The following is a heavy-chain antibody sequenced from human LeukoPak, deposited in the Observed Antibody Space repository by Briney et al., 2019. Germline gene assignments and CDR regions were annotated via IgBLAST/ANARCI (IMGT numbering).Heavy chain of an antibody. CDR1: GFTFNNYA. CDR3: AKDRSIGTYYTFDS. D-gene: IGHD1-26*01. J-gene: IGHJ4*02. V-gene: IGHV3-23*01. Sequence: GGSLRLSCAASGFTFNNYAMSWVRQAPGKGLEWVSTVSGSGAIAYYTDSDKGRLTISRDNSRNTLYLQMSSLTAKDTAVYYCAKDRSIGTYYTFDSWGQGTLVTVSS. CDR2: VSGSGAIA.